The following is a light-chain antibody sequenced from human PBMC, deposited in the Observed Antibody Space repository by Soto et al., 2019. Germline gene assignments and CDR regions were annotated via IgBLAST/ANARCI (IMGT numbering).Light chain of an antibody. J-gene: IGLJ1*01. CDR3: CSYAGSSTFV. CDR2: EGS. V-gene: IGLV2-23*03. Sequence: QSALTQPASVSGSPGQSITISCTGTSSDVGSYNLVSWYQQHPGKAPKLMIYEGSKRPSGVSNRFSGSKSGNTASLTISGLQAEDEADYDCCSYAGSSTFVFGTGTQLTV. CDR1: SSDVGSYNL.